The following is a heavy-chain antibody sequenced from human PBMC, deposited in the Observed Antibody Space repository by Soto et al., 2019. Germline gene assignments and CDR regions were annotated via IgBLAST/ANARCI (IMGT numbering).Heavy chain of an antibody. V-gene: IGHV4-31*03. CDR3: ARALSSGPYVNY. Sequence: QVQLQESGPGLVKPSQTLSLTCTVSGGSLSSGGYYWTWIRQHPGKGLEWIGYIFHSGNTYYNPSLKSRLNISVDTSKNHFSLKLRSLTAADTAVYYCARALSSGPYVNYWGQGTLVTVSS. CDR2: IFHSGNT. J-gene: IGHJ4*02. CDR1: GGSLSSGGYY. D-gene: IGHD3-22*01.